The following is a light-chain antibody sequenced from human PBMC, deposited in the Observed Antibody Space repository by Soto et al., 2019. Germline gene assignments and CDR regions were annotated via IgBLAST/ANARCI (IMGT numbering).Light chain of an antibody. V-gene: IGKV3-20*01. J-gene: IGKJ1*01. CDR2: GAS. CDR3: QQYGSSPRT. Sequence: IVLTQSPGTLSLSPGERATLPCRASQSVSSNFLAWYQQKPGQAPRLLIYGASSRATGIPDRFSGSGSGTDFTLTISRLEPEDFAVYYCQQYGSSPRTFGPGTKVEIK. CDR1: QSVSSNF.